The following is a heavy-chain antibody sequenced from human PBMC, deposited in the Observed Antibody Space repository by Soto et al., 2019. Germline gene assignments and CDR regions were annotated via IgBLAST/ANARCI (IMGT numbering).Heavy chain of an antibody. CDR1: GGPFISYA. J-gene: IGHJ6*02. CDR2: IIPFIGTA. D-gene: IGHD4-4*01. CDR3: ARVVMPTVPASYYYGMDV. Sequence: GXSVKVCCDASGGPFISYAIIWVRQAPGQGLEWMGRIIPFIGTANYAQKFQGRVTITADESTSTAYMELTSLRSEDTAVYYCARVVMPTVPASYYYGMDVCGQRTTVTVSS. V-gene: IGHV1-69*11.